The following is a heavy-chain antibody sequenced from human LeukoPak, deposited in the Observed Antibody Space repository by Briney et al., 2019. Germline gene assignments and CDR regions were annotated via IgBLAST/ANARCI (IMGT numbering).Heavy chain of an antibody. CDR3: ARRGYYYYGMDV. D-gene: IGHD3-10*01. J-gene: IGHJ6*02. CDR2: IDPSDSYT. Sequence: PGESLKISCKDSGHSFTSYWISWVHQMSGKGLEWMGRIDPSDSYTNYSPSFQGHVTISVDKSISTAYLQWTSLKSSDSATYYCARRGYYYYGMDVWGQGTTVTVSS. CDR1: GHSFTSYW. V-gene: IGHV5-10-1*01.